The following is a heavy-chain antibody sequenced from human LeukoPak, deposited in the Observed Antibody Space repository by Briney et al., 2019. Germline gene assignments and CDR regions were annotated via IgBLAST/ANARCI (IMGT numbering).Heavy chain of an antibody. CDR2: IKQDGSEK. Sequence: GGSLRLSCAASGFTFDDYGMSWVRQAPGKGLEWVANIKQDGSEKYYVDSVKGRFTISRDNAKNSLYLQMNSLRAEDTAVYYCARELRYYYDSSGYYPGYWGQGTLVTVSS. CDR3: ARELRYYYDSSGYYPGY. D-gene: IGHD3-22*01. J-gene: IGHJ4*02. V-gene: IGHV3-7*01. CDR1: GFTFDDYG.